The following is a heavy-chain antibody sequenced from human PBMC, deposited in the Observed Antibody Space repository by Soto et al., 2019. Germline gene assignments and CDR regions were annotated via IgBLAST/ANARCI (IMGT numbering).Heavy chain of an antibody. J-gene: IGHJ5*02. CDR3: ARGSSSGTRWNWFDP. Sequence: ASVNVSCKASGYTFTSYAMHWVRQAPGQRLEWMGWINPNSGGANYPQRFQGRVTMTRDTSISTVYMELSRLRSDDTAIYYCARGSSSGTRWNWFDPWGQGTLVTVPQ. CDR2: INPNSGGA. CDR1: GYTFTSYA. D-gene: IGHD6-6*01. V-gene: IGHV1-2*02.